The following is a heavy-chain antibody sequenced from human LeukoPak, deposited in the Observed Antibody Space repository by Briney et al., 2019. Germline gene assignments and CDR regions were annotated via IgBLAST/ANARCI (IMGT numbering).Heavy chain of an antibody. D-gene: IGHD4-17*01. J-gene: IGHJ4*02. V-gene: IGHV3-15*01. Sequence: GGSLRLSCAASAFTFSTYAMSWVRQAPGKGLEWVGRIKSKTDGGTTDYAAPVKGRFTISRDDSKNTLYLQMNGLKTEDTAVYYCTTEGYGDYAPWGYWGQGTLVTVSS. CDR2: IKSKTDGGTT. CDR3: TTEGYGDYAPWGY. CDR1: AFTFSTYA.